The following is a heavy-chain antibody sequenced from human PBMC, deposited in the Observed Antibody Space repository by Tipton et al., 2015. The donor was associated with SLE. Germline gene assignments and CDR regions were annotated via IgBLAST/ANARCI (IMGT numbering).Heavy chain of an antibody. J-gene: IGHJ6*03. CDR3: ARVLMGFGEPRAPTRGYYYYMDV. Sequence: QLVQSGAEVKKPGASVKVSCKASGYTFTSYGISWVRQAPGQGLEWMGWISAYNGNTNYAQKLQGRVTMTTDTSTSTAYMELRSLRSDDTAVYYWARVLMGFGEPRAPTRGYYYYMDVWGKGTTVTVSS. CDR2: ISAYNGNT. V-gene: IGHV1-18*04. D-gene: IGHD3-10*01. CDR1: GYTFTSYG.